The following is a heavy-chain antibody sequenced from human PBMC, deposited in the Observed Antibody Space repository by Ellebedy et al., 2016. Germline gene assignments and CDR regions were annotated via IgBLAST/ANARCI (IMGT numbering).Heavy chain of an antibody. CDR1: GFTFSSHS. J-gene: IGHJ4*02. D-gene: IGHD5-12*01. Sequence: GESLKISCAASGFTFSSHSMNWVRQAPGKGLEWVSYISSSSSTIYYADSVKGRFTISRDNAKNSLYLQMNSLRAEDTAVYYCARGPTIVDYWGQGTLVTVSS. CDR3: ARGPTIVDY. CDR2: ISSSSSTI. V-gene: IGHV3-48*01.